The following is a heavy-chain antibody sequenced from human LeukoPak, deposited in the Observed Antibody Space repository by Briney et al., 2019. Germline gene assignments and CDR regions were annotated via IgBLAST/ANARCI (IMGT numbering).Heavy chain of an antibody. D-gene: IGHD3-10*01. CDR3: AAATVWFGELTSLFDY. J-gene: IGHJ4*02. V-gene: IGHV1-58*01. CDR1: GFTFTSSA. Sequence: ASVKVSCKASGFTFTSSAVQWVRQARGQRLEWIGWIVVGSGNTNYAQKFQERVTITRDMSTSTAYMEPSSLRSEDTAVYYCAAATVWFGELTSLFDYWGQGTLVTVSS. CDR2: IVVGSGNT.